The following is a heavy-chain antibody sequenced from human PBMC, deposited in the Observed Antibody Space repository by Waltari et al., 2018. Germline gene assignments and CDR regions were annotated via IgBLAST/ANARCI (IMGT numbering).Heavy chain of an antibody. Sequence: EVQLVESGGGLVKPGGSLRLSCAASGFTFSSYSMNWVRQAPGKGLEWVSTISSSSSYKYYADSVKGRFTIARDNAKNSLYLQMNSLGAEDTAVYYCASLPYSSSSFYYYGMDVWGQGTTVTVSS. J-gene: IGHJ6*02. CDR2: ISSSSSYK. D-gene: IGHD6-6*01. CDR1: GFTFSSYS. V-gene: IGHV3-21*01. CDR3: ASLPYSSSSFYYYGMDV.